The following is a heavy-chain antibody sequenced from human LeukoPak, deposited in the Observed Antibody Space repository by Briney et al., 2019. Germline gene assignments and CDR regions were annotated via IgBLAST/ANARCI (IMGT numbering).Heavy chain of an antibody. D-gene: IGHD6-6*01. J-gene: IGHJ4*02. V-gene: IGHV1-69*04. CDR2: IIPILGIA. CDR3: ATIPSSSSPPTSY. Sequence: SVKVSCKASGGTFSSYAISWVRQAPGQGLEWMGRIIPILGIANYAQKFQGRVTITADKSTSTAYMELSSLRSEDTAVYYCATIPSSSSPPTSYWGQGTLVTVSS. CDR1: GGTFSSYA.